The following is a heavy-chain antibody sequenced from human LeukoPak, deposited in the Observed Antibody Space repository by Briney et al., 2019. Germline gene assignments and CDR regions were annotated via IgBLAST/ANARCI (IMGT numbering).Heavy chain of an antibody. Sequence: GASVKVSCKASGYTFTSYGISWVRQAPGQGLEWMGWISAYNGNTNYAQKLQGRVTMTTDTSTSTAYMELRSLRSDDTAVYYCAIPPRRRYCSSTSCPSSSYYMDVWGKGTTVTVSS. CDR3: AIPPRRRYCSSTSCPSSSYYMDV. V-gene: IGHV1-18*01. CDR2: ISAYNGNT. CDR1: GYTFTSYG. D-gene: IGHD2-2*01. J-gene: IGHJ6*03.